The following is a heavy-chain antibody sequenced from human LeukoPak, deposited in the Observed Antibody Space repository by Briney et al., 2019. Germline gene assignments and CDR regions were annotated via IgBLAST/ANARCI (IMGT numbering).Heavy chain of an antibody. V-gene: IGHV4-61*01. CDR1: GDPISRGRYY. J-gene: IGHJ6*03. Sequence: SDPLSLPCTVSGDPISRGRYYWNRISQPPGEGLEWIGYIDYTGRTNYNPSLKSRVTISVDTSKIQFSLKLSSVTAADTAVYYCARDSYGEYYMDVWGKGTTVTISS. CDR2: IDYTGRT. CDR3: ARDSYGEYYMDV. D-gene: IGHD4-17*01.